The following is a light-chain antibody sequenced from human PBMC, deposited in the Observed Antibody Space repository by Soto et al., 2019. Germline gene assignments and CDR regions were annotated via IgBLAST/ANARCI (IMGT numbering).Light chain of an antibody. CDR2: DAS. CDR3: QQFSSYPLT. J-gene: IGKJ4*01. Sequence: EIVLTQSPGTLSLSPGERATVSCRASQTVRNNYLAWYQQKPGQAPRLLIYDASSRATGIPDRFSGGGSGTDFTLTISRLEPEDFAVYYCQQFSSYPLTFGGGTKVDI. CDR1: QTVRNNY. V-gene: IGKV3-20*01.